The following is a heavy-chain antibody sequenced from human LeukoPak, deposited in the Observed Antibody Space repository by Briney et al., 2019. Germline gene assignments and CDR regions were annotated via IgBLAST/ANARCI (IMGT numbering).Heavy chain of an antibody. CDR1: GGTFSSYA. D-gene: IGHD6-6*01. CDR2: IIPIFGTA. J-gene: IGHJ4*02. V-gene: IGHV1-69*05. Sequence: GASVKVSCKASGGTFSSYAISWVRQAPGQGLEWMGGIIPIFGTANYAQKFQGRVTITTDESTSTAYMELSSLRSEDTAVYYCARERNLAARGWQYFDYWGQGTLVTVSS. CDR3: ARERNLAARGWQYFDY.